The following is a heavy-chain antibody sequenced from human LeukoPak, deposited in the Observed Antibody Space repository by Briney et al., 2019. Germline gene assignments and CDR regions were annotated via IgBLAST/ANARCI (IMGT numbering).Heavy chain of an antibody. CDR3: AKGLVRFTQWLRFFPDPSPNMDV. V-gene: IGHV3-30*18. J-gene: IGHJ6*03. CDR1: GFTFSSYG. CDR2: ISYDGSNK. Sequence: GGSLRLSCAASGFTFSSYGMHWVRQAPGKGLEWVAVISYDGSNKYYADSVKGRFTISRDNSKNTLYLQMNSLRAEDTAVYYCAKGLVRFTQWLRFFPDPSPNMDVWGKGTTVTVSS. D-gene: IGHD5-12*01.